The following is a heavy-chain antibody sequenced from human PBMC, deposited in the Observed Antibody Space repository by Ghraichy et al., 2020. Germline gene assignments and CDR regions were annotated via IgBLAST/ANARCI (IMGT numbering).Heavy chain of an antibody. CDR3: ALDSSGFYAFDI. Sequence: GGSLRLSCAASGFTFSSYSMNWVRQAPGKGLEWVSSISSSSSYIYYADSVKGRFTISRDNAKNSLYLQMNSLRAEDTAVYYCALDSSGFYAFDIWGQGTMVTVSS. CDR1: GFTFSSYS. V-gene: IGHV3-21*01. CDR2: ISSSSSYI. D-gene: IGHD3-22*01. J-gene: IGHJ3*02.